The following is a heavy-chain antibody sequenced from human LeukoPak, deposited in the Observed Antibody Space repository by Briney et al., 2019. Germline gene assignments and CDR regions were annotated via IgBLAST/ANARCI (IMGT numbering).Heavy chain of an antibody. D-gene: IGHD2/OR15-2a*01. Sequence: GGSLRLSCAAPGFTFSSYGMHWVRQAPGKGLEWVAVIWYDGSNKYYADSVKGRFTISRDNSKNTLYLQMNSLRAEDTAVYYCARGNMNYYFDYWGQGTLVTVSS. CDR3: ARGNMNYYFDY. J-gene: IGHJ4*02. CDR1: GFTFSSYG. V-gene: IGHV3-33*01. CDR2: IWYDGSNK.